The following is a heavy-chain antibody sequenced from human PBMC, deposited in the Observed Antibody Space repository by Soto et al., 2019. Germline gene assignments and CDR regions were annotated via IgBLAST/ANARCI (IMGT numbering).Heavy chain of an antibody. Sequence: SETLSLTCTVSGGSISSYYWSWIRQPPGKGLEWIGYIYYSGSTNYNPSLKSRVTISVDTSKNQFSLKPSSVTAADTAVYYCARSLRGLRTTYYYYYMDVWGKGTTVTVSS. V-gene: IGHV4-59*01. CDR1: GGSISSYY. CDR2: IYYSGST. CDR3: ARSLRGLRTTYYYYYMDV. J-gene: IGHJ6*03. D-gene: IGHD5-12*01.